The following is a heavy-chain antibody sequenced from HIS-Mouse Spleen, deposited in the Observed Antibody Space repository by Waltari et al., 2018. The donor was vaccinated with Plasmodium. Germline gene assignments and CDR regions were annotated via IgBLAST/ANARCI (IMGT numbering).Heavy chain of an antibody. CDR1: GFTFRSSS. CDR3: ARGENGYSYGAQY. V-gene: IGHV3-21*01. J-gene: IGHJ4*02. CDR2: ISSSSSYI. D-gene: IGHD5-18*01. Sequence: EVQLVESGGGLVKPGGSLRLSCAASGFTFRSSSMNWVRQAPGKGLEWVSSISSSSSYIYYADSVKGRFTISRDNAKNSLYLQMNSLRAEDTAVYYCARGENGYSYGAQYWGQGTLVTVSS.